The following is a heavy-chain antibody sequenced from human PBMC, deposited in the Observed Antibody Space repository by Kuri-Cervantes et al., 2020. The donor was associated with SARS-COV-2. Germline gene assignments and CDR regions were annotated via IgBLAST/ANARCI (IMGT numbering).Heavy chain of an antibody. V-gene: IGHV3-23*01. D-gene: IGHD4-17*01. J-gene: IGHJ4*02. Sequence: GESLKISCAASGFTFSSYAMSWVRQAPGKGLEWVSAISGSGGSTYYADSVKGRFTISRDNSKNTLYLQMNSLRAEDTAVYYCARDLGNGDYFMGDWGQGTLVTVSS. CDR2: ISGSGGST. CDR1: GFTFSSYA. CDR3: ARDLGNGDYFMGD.